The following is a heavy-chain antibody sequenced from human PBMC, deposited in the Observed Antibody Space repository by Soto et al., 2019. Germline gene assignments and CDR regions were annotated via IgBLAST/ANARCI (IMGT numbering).Heavy chain of an antibody. Sequence: GESLYISCKGSGYSLTSYWIGWVRQMPGKGLEWMGIIYPGDSDTRYSPSFQGQVTISADNSISTAYMQWRSLKASGTAMYYCARQEYRSSYYYLDYWGQGTLVTVSS. CDR1: GYSLTSYW. V-gene: IGHV5-51*01. J-gene: IGHJ4*02. CDR3: ARQEYRSSYYYLDY. D-gene: IGHD6-6*01. CDR2: IYPGDSDT.